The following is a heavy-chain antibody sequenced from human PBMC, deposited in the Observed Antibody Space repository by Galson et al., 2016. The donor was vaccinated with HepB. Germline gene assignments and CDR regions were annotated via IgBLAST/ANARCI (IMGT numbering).Heavy chain of an antibody. CDR3: ARQGDSGWSPLDS. Sequence: QSGAEVKKSGESLKISCKTFGYSFTNYWIGWVRQMPGKGLEWMGIIYPGDSDTRYSPSFQGQVTISADSSISTAYLQWSSLKASDTAMYYCARQGDSGWSPLDSWGQGTLVTVSS. D-gene: IGHD6-19*01. V-gene: IGHV5-51*01. CDR1: GYSFTNYW. J-gene: IGHJ4*02. CDR2: IYPGDSDT.